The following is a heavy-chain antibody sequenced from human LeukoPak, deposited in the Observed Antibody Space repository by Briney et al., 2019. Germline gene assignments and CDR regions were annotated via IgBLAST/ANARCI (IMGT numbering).Heavy chain of an antibody. CDR2: INPNSGGT. Sequence: ASVKVSCKASGYTFTGYYMHWVRQAPGQVLEWMGWINPNSGGTNYAQKFQGRVTMTRDTSISTAYMELSRLRSDDTAVYYCARGHYVFWSGYYTGNNWFDPWGQGTLVTVSS. J-gene: IGHJ5*02. D-gene: IGHD3-3*01. V-gene: IGHV1-2*02. CDR1: GYTFTGYY. CDR3: ARGHYVFWSGYYTGNNWFDP.